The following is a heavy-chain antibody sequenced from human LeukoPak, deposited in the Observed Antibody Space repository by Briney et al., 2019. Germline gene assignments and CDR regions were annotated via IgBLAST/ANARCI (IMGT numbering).Heavy chain of an antibody. D-gene: IGHD2-8*02. CDR1: GFTVSSNS. J-gene: IGHJ4*02. V-gene: IGHV3-66*01. CDR3: ARDRDTGGYGEFDY. Sequence: GGSLRLSCAASGFTVSSNSVSWVRQAPGKGLEWVSVIYSGGSTYYTDSVKGRFTISRDNSKNTLYLQMNSLRAEDTAVYYCARDRDTGGYGEFDYWGQGTLVTVSS. CDR2: IYSGGST.